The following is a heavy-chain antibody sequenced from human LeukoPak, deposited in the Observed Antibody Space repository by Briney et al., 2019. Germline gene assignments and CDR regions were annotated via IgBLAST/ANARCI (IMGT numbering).Heavy chain of an antibody. CDR3: ARASDTAMDN. J-gene: IGHJ4*02. V-gene: IGHV4-59*01. Sequence: PSETLSLTCTVSGGSISSYYWSWVRQPPGKGLEWIGYIYYSRSTNYNPSLKSRVTISVDTSKNQFSLKLSSVTAADTAVYYCARASDTAMDNWGQGTLVTVSS. CDR1: GGSISSYY. CDR2: IYYSRST. D-gene: IGHD5-18*01.